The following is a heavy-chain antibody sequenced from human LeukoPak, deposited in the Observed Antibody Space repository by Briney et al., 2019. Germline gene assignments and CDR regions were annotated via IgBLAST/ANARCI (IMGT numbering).Heavy chain of an antibody. J-gene: IGHJ4*02. CDR3: ARDWKGDYFDY. V-gene: IGHV3-30*02. CDR1: GFTFSNYG. D-gene: IGHD1-1*01. Sequence: GGSLRLSCAGSGFTFSNYGMHWVRQAPGKGLEWVAFIRSDGSDKYYADSVKGRFTISRDSSKNTLYLQMNSLRAEDTAVYYCARDWKGDYFDYWGQGTLVTVSS. CDR2: IRSDGSDK.